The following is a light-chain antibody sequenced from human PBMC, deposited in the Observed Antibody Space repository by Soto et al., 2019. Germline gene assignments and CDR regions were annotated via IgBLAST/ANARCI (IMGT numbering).Light chain of an antibody. CDR2: HAS. CDR1: QSVGSY. CDR3: QQRYSSRA. J-gene: IGKJ2*01. V-gene: IGKV3-11*01. Sequence: EIVLTQSPATLSLSPGERATLSFRASQSVGSYLAWYQHKPGQAPSLLIYHASNRATGIPARFSGSGSGTDFTLTISSPVPEDFAVYYCQQRYSSRAFGQGTKLDIK.